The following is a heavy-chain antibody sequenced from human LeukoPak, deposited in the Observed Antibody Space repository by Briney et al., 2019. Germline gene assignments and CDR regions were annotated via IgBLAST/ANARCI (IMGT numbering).Heavy chain of an antibody. D-gene: IGHD2-15*01. CDR3: ARGPHYSYYFDY. Sequence: ASVKVSCKASGYTFTSYDINWVRQATGQGLEWMGWMNPNSGNTGYAQKFQGRVTMTRNTSISTAYMELSSLRSEDTAVYYCARGPHYSYYFDYWGQGTLVTVSS. CDR2: MNPNSGNT. V-gene: IGHV1-8*01. J-gene: IGHJ4*02. CDR1: GYTFTSYD.